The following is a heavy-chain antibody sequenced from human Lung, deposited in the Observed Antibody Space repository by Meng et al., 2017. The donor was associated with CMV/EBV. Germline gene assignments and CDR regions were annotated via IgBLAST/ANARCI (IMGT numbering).Heavy chain of an antibody. CDR3: ARVFGDITGYVFDY. D-gene: IGHD3-22*01. Sequence: SXAISGDSVSSNSATWNWIRQSPSRGLEWLGRTYYKSKWNHDYAVSVKSRISFNPDTSKNQFSLQLSSVTPEDTAVYYCARVFGDITGYVFDYWGQGTLVTVSS. J-gene: IGHJ4*02. V-gene: IGHV6-1*01. CDR1: GDSVSSNSAT. CDR2: TYYKSKWNH.